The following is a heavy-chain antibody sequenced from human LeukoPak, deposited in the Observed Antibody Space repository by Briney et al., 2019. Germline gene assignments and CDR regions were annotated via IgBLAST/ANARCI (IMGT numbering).Heavy chain of an antibody. V-gene: IGHV1-2*02. CDR1: GYTFTVYY. J-gene: IGHJ4*02. CDR2: INPNSGGT. Sequence: ASVKVSCKASGYTFTVYYMHWVRQAPGQGLEWMGWINPNSGGTNYAQKFQGRVTMTRDTSISTAYMELSRLRSDDTAVYYCARGPSDFWSGYTFDYWGQGTLVTVSS. CDR3: ARGPSDFWSGYTFDY. D-gene: IGHD3-3*01.